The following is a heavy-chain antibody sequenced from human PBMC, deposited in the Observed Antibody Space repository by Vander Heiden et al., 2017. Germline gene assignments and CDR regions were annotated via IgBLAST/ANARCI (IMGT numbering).Heavy chain of an antibody. V-gene: IGHV1-69*01. CDR3: ARDRALEYYGSGKELKWFDS. D-gene: IGHD3-10*01. CDR1: GGTFSSYA. J-gene: IGHJ5*01. CDR2: IIPIFGTA. Sequence: QVQLVQSVAAVKKPGSSVKVSCKASGGTFSSYAISWVRQAPGQGLEWRGGIIPIFGTANYAQKFQGRVTITADESTSTAYMELSSLRSEDTAVYYCARDRALEYYGSGKELKWFDSWGQGTLVTVSS.